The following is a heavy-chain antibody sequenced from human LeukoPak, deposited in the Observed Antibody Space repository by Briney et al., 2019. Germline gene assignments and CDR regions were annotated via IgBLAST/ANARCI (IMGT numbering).Heavy chain of an antibody. CDR2: IRYDGSNK. V-gene: IGHV3-30*02. CDR3: AKDRTPQGYYYYYMDV. J-gene: IGHJ6*03. Sequence: GGSLRLSCAASGFTFSSYGMHWVRQAPGKGLEWVAFIRYDGSNKYYADSVKGRFTISRDNSKNTLYLQMNSLRAEDTAVYYCAKDRTPQGYYYYYMDVWGKGTTVTVSS. CDR1: GFTFSSYG. D-gene: IGHD1-1*01.